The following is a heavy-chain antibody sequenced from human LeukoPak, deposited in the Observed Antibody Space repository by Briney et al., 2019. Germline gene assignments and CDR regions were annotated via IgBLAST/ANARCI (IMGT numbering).Heavy chain of an antibody. V-gene: IGHV1-2*02. CDR2: INPNSGGT. J-gene: IGHJ4*02. CDR3: ARGYCSGGSCPFDY. D-gene: IGHD2-15*01. CDR1: GYTFTAYY. Sequence: ASVKVSCKASGYTFTAYYMHWVRQAPGQGLEWTAWINPNSGGTNYAQNFQGRVTMTRDTSITTAYMELSRLRSDDSAVYYCARGYCSGGSCPFDYWGQGTLVTVSS.